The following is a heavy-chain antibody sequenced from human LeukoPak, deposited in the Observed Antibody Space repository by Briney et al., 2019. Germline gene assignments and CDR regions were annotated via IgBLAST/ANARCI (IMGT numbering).Heavy chain of an antibody. V-gene: IGHV5-51*01. D-gene: IGHD1-26*01. CDR1: GYSFTSYW. CDR2: IYPGDSDT. J-gene: IGHJ3*02. Sequence: GESLKISCKGSGYSFTSYWIGWVRQMPGKGLEWMGIIYPGDSDTRYSPSFQGQVTISADKSISTAYLQWSSLKASDTAMYYCARLGGAQWDPLGAFDIWGQGTMVTVSS. CDR3: ARLGGAQWDPLGAFDI.